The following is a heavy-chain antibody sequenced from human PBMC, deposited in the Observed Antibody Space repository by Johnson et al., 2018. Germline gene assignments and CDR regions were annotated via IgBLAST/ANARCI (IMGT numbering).Heavy chain of an antibody. J-gene: IGHJ3*02. CDR2: IKSKTAGGTT. CDR1: GFTFDDYA. Sequence: VQLVQSGGGLVQPGRSXRLSCAASGFTFDDYAMHWVRQAPGKGLEWVGRIKSKTAGGTTDYAAPVKGRFTIARDDSKNTLYLQMNTLKTEDTAMYYCARDALTGVALALDAFDIWGQGTTVTVSS. V-gene: IGHV3-15*01. D-gene: IGHD6-19*01. CDR3: ARDALTGVALALDAFDI.